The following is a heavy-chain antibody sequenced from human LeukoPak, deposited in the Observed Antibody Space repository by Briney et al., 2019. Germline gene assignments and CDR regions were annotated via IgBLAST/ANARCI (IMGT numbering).Heavy chain of an antibody. Sequence: SETLSLTCTVSGYSISSGYYWGWIRQPPGKGLEWIGSIYHSGSTYYNPSLKSRVTISVDTSKNQFSLKLSSVTAADTAVYYCARARGYYDSSGYSSWDYYYYYYMDVWGKGTTVTVSS. V-gene: IGHV4-38-2*02. CDR2: IYHSGST. J-gene: IGHJ6*03. D-gene: IGHD3-22*01. CDR3: ARARGYYDSSGYSSWDYYYYYYMDV. CDR1: GYSISSGYY.